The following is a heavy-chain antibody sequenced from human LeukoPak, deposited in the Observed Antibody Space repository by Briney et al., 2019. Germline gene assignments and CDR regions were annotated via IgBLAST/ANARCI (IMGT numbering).Heavy chain of an antibody. Sequence: PGGSLRLSCAASGFTFSSYAMSWVRQAPGKGLEWVSAISGSGGSTYYADSVKGRFTISRDNSKNTLYLQMNSLRAEDTAVYYCAKDRAVVVVPAAIGVYSYWGQGTLVTVSS. J-gene: IGHJ4*02. CDR3: AKDRAVVVVPAAIGVYSY. D-gene: IGHD2-2*02. CDR2: ISGSGGST. V-gene: IGHV3-23*01. CDR1: GFTFSSYA.